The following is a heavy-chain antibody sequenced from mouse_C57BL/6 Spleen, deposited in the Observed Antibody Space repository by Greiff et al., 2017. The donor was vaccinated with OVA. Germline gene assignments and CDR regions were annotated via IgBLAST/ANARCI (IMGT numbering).Heavy chain of an antibody. CDR2: IYPRSGNT. CDR1: GYTFTSYG. Sequence: QVQLQQSGAELARPGASVKLSCKASGYTFTSYGISWVKQRTGQGLEWIGEIYPRSGNTYYNEKFKGKATLTADKSSSTAYMELRSLTSEDSAVYVGARSIYYGSSYDAMDYWGQGTSVTVSS. CDR3: ARSIYYGSSYDAMDY. D-gene: IGHD1-1*01. J-gene: IGHJ4*01. V-gene: IGHV1-81*01.